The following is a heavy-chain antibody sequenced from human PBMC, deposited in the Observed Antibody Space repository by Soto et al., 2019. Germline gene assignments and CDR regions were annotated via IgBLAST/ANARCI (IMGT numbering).Heavy chain of an antibody. Sequence: QVQLQESGPRLVKPSGSLSLTCGVSGGTVASSHWWSWVRQSLDGGLEWIGNVYHTGDTNFKPSPQSRGTISVDKSNNQFSLRLNSLTAADTAVYCCAREIVTAGGNNYFDPWGPGTLVTVSS. CDR2: VYHTGDT. J-gene: IGHJ5*02. CDR1: GGTVASSHW. CDR3: AREIVTAGGNNYFDP. D-gene: IGHD2-21*02. V-gene: IGHV4-4*01.